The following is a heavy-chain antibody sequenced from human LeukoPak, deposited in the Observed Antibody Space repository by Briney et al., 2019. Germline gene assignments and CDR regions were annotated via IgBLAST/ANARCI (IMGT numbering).Heavy chain of an antibody. CDR1: GGSISSSSYY. CDR2: IYYSGST. D-gene: IGHD4-17*01. CDR3: AREHTVRSRYYYYGMDV. V-gene: IGHV4-39*02. Sequence: SETLSLTCTVSGGSISSSSYYWGWIRQPPGKGLEWIGSIYYSGSTYYNPSLKSRVTISVDTSKNQFSLKLSSVTAADTAVYYCAREHTVRSRYYYYGMDVWGQGTTVTVSS. J-gene: IGHJ6*02.